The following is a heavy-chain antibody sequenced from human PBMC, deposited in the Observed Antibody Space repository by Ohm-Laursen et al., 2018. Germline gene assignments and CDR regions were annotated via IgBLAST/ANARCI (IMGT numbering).Heavy chain of an antibody. CDR3: ARDGSGWYSH. D-gene: IGHD6-19*01. J-gene: IGHJ4*02. CDR2: IYSSGNT. Sequence: TLSLTCTVSGESISGYYWNWIRLPAGKGLEWIGRIYSSGNTIYNPSLKSLVTMSVDTSKNQFSLKLNSVTAADTAVYYCARDGSGWYSHWGQGTLVTVSS. CDR1: GESISGYY. V-gene: IGHV4-4*07.